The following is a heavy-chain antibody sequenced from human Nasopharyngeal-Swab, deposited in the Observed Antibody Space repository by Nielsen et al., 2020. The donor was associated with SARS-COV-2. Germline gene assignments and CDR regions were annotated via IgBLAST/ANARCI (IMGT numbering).Heavy chain of an antibody. CDR2: INHSGST. J-gene: IGHJ4*02. Sequence: SETLSLTCAVYGGSFSGYYWSWIRQPPGKGPEWIGEINHSGSTNYNPSLKSRVTISVDTSKNQFSLKLSSVTAADTAVYYCARGLFQDDTTRDYWGQGTLVTVSS. V-gene: IGHV4-34*01. CDR3: ARGLFQDDTTRDY. CDR1: GGSFSGYY. D-gene: IGHD3-22*01.